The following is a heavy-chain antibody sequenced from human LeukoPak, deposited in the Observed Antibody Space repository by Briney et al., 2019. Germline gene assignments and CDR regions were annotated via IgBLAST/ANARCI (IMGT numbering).Heavy chain of an antibody. CDR1: GYTFTSYG. D-gene: IGHD6-19*01. Sequence: GASVKVSCKASGYTFTSYGISWVRQAPGQGLEWMGWISAYNGNTNYAQKLQGRVTMTTDTSTSTAYMELRSLRSDDTAVYYCARSVDSSGWPLHFDYWGQGTLVTVSS. CDR2: ISAYNGNT. V-gene: IGHV1-18*01. J-gene: IGHJ4*02. CDR3: ARSVDSSGWPLHFDY.